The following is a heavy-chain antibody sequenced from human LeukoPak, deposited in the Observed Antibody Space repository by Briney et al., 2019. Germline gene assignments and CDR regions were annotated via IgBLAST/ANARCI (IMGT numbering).Heavy chain of an antibody. V-gene: IGHV4-38-2*01. Sequence: SETLSLTCAVSGYFISSGYYWGWIRQPPGKGLEWIGSIYHSGSTYYNPSLKSRVTISVDTSKNQFSLKLSSVTAADTAVYCCARGITIFGVVNNWFDPWGQGTLVTVSS. CDR2: IYHSGST. CDR1: GYFISSGYY. D-gene: IGHD3-3*01. CDR3: ARGITIFGVVNNWFDP. J-gene: IGHJ5*02.